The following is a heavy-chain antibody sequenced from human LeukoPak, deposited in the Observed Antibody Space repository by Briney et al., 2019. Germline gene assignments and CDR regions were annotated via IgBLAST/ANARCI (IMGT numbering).Heavy chain of an antibody. CDR2: IYYSGRT. Sequence: SETLSLTCTVSGGSISTYHWSWIRQPPGKGLQWVGYIYYSGRTKYNPSLESRVTISVDTSKNQFSLKLRSVTAADTAVYYCARAQLYLLADFGMDVWGQGTTVTVSS. CDR3: ARAQLYLLADFGMDV. D-gene: IGHD1-1*01. CDR1: GGSISTYH. V-gene: IGHV4-59*01. J-gene: IGHJ6*02.